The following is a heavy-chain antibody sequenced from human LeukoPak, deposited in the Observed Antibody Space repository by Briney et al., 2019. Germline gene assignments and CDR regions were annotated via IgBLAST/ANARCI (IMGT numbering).Heavy chain of an antibody. CDR1: GDSISSYY. CDR2: SQTTGST. CDR3: ATGTYPFEY. Sequence: SETLSLTCIVSGDSISSYYWSWIRRPAGKGLEWIGRSQTTGSTRYNPSLTSRVTMSVDTSRKQFSLRLNSVTAVDTAVYYCATGTYPFEYWGQGTLVTVSS. V-gene: IGHV4-4*07. D-gene: IGHD3-10*01. J-gene: IGHJ4*02.